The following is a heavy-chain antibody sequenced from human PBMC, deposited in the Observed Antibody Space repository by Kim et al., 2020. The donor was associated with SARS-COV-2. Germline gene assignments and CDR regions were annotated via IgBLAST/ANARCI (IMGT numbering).Heavy chain of an antibody. Sequence: TTDYAAPVKGRFTISRDDSKNTLYLQMNSLKTEDTAVYYCTTGPRWFGGNWGQGTLVTVSS. CDR2: TT. J-gene: IGHJ4*02. D-gene: IGHD3-10*01. CDR3: TTGPRWFGGN. V-gene: IGHV3-15*01.